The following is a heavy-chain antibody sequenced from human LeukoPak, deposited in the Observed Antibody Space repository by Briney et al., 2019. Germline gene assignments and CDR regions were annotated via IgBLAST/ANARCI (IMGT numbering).Heavy chain of an antibody. CDR1: GYTSTGFY. CDR2: MNPDSGAT. CDR3: ARRDFADQLDS. V-gene: IGHV1-2*02. D-gene: IGHD2-2*01. Sequence: ASVKVSCKTSGYTSTGFYLHWVRQAPGHGLEWMGWMNPDSGATNYAQKFQGRVTLTRDTSINTGYMELTGLTSDDTAVYYCARRDFADQLDSWGQGSLVIVSS. J-gene: IGHJ4*02.